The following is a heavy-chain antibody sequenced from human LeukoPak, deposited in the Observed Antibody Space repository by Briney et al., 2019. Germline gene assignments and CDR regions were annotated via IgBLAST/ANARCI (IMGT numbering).Heavy chain of an antibody. D-gene: IGHD3-10*01. J-gene: IGHJ4*02. CDR3: ARGPPYGSRSDYSDY. CDR2: IWYDGSNK. CDR1: GLSLTTHG. Sequence: GKSLRLSCAASGLSLTTHGMHWVRQAPGKGLEWVAVIWYDGSNKYYADSVKGRFTISRDNSKNTLYLQMNSLRAEDTAVYYCARGPPYGSRSDYSDYWGQGTLVTVSS. V-gene: IGHV3-33*01.